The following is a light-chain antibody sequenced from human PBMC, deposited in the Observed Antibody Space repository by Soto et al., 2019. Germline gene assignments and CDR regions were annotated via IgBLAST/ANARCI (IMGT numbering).Light chain of an antibody. J-gene: IGKJ4*01. CDR1: QSVNSH. Sequence: EVVLTQSPATLSLSPGERAILSCRASQSVNSHLGWYQQQPGQAPRLLIYDASNRATGIPARFSGSGSGTDFTLTISNLEPEDFAVYYCHQRSKWPLTFGGGTKVEIK. CDR2: DAS. CDR3: HQRSKWPLT. V-gene: IGKV3-11*01.